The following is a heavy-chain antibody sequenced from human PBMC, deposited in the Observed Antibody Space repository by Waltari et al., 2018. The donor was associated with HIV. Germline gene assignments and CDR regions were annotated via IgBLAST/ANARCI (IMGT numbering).Heavy chain of an antibody. CDR1: GSTFTGYS. CDR3: ARDWQQWLVRGGAFDI. V-gene: IGHV1-2*02. J-gene: IGHJ3*02. D-gene: IGHD6-19*01. Sequence: QVQLVQSGAEVKKPGASVKVSCKASGSTFTGYSMHWVRQAPGQGLEWMGWINPNSGGTNYAQKFQGRVTMTRDTSISTAYMELSRLRSDDTAVYYCARDWQQWLVRGGAFDIWGQGTMVTVSS. CDR2: INPNSGGT.